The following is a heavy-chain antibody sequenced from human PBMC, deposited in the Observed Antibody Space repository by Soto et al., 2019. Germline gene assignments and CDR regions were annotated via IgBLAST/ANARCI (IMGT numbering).Heavy chain of an antibody. D-gene: IGHD1-26*01. V-gene: IGHV3-30*18. CDR1: GFTFSSYG. CDR3: AKDGGYFKSNDYYYYYYGMDV. J-gene: IGHJ6*02. Sequence: GGSLRLSCAASGFTFSSYGMHWVRQAPGKGLEWVAVISYDGSNKYYADSVKGRFTISRDNSKNTLYLQMNSLRAEDTAVYYCAKDGGYFKSNDYYYYYYGMDVWGQGTTVTVSS. CDR2: ISYDGSNK.